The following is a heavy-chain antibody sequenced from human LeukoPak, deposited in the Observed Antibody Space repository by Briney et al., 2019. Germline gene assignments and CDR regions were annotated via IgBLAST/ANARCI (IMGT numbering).Heavy chain of an antibody. D-gene: IGHD3-10*01. J-gene: IGHJ4*02. CDR1: GFTVSSNH. V-gene: IGHV3-66*01. Sequence: GGSLRLSCAASGFTVSSNHMSWVRQAPGKGLEWVSVIYSGGSTYYADSVKGRFTISRDNPKNTLYLQMNTLRAEDTAVYYCARDSGFGEFNNYWGQGTLVTVSS. CDR2: IYSGGST. CDR3: ARDSGFGEFNNY.